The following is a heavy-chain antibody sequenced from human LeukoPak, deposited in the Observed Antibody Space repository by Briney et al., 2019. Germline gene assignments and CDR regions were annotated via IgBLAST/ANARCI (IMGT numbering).Heavy chain of an antibody. CDR1: GGSISSSSYY. CDR2: IYYTGST. J-gene: IGHJ6*03. D-gene: IGHD2-2*01. V-gene: IGHV4-39*01. CDR3: ARLPHRYQVVPYYMDV. Sequence: PSETLSLTCTVSGGSISSSSYYWGWIRQPPGKGLEWIGSIYYTGSTYYNPSLTSRVTISVDTSKNQFSLKLSSVTAADTAVYYCARLPHRYQVVPYYMDVWGRGTTVTVSS.